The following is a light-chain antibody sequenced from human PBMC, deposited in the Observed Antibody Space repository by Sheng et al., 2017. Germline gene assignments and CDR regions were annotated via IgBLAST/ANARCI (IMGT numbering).Light chain of an antibody. CDR3: SAPAGGNYV. CDR1: SSDVGRSNY. Sequence: QSALTQPPSASGSPGQSVTISCTGTSSDVGRSNYVSWYQQHPGKVPKVIIYEVSKRPSGVPDRFSGSKSGNTASLTVSGLQTEDEADYYCSAPAGGNYVFGTGTKVTVL. V-gene: IGLV2-8*01. J-gene: IGLJ1*01. CDR2: EVS.